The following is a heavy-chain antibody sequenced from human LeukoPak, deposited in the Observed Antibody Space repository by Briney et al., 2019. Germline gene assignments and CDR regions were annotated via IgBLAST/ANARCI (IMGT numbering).Heavy chain of an antibody. J-gene: IGHJ4*02. CDR2: IFYNGST. V-gene: IGHV4-59*01. CDR3: AREAVATGGVDY. Sequence: SETLSLTCTVSGGSISSYYWSWIRQPPGKGLEWIGYIFYNGSTNYNSSLKSRVTISVDTSKNQFSLKVSSVTAADTAVYYCAREAVATGGVDYWGQGTLVTVSS. D-gene: IGHD5-12*01. CDR1: GGSISSYY.